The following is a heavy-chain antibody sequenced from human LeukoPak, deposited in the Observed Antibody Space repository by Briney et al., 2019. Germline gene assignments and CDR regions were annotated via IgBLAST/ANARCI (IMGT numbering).Heavy chain of an antibody. D-gene: IGHD5-12*01. CDR1: GFTFSSYA. J-gene: IGHJ4*02. Sequence: PGGSLRLSCAASGFTFSSYAMSWVRQAPGKGLEWVPAISGSGGSTYYADSVKGRFTISRDNSKNTLYLQMNSLRAEDTAVYYCAKDLSGYDYSSYFDYWGQGTLVTVSS. V-gene: IGHV3-23*01. CDR2: ISGSGGST. CDR3: AKDLSGYDYSSYFDY.